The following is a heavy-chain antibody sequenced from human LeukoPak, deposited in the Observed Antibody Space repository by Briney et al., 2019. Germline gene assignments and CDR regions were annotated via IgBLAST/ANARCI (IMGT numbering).Heavy chain of an antibody. CDR2: IIPIFGTA. V-gene: IGHV1-69*13. D-gene: IGHD2-2*02. J-gene: IGHJ5*02. CDR1: GGTFSSYA. CDR3: ARSDCSSTSCYSLVWFPNWFDP. Sequence: ASVKVSCKASGGTFSSYAISWVRQAPGQGLEWMGGIIPIFGTANYAQKFQGRVTITADESTSTAYMELSSLRSEDTAVYYCARSDCSSTSCYSLVWFPNWFDPWGQGTLVTVSS.